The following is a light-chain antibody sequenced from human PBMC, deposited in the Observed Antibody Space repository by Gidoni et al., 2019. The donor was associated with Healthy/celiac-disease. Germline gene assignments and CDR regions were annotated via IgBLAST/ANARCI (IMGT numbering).Light chain of an antibody. Sequence: QSVLTQPPSVSGAPGQRVPIACTGSSSNLGAGYDVHGYQQLPGTAPKLLIYGNSNRPSGVPDRFSGSKSGTSASLAITGLQAEDEADYYCQSYDSSLSGYVFGTGTKVTVL. CDR3: QSYDSSLSGYV. CDR1: SSNLGAGYD. V-gene: IGLV1-40*01. J-gene: IGLJ1*01. CDR2: GNS.